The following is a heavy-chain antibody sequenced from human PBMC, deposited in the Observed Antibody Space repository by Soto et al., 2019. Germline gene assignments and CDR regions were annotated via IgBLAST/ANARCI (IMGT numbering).Heavy chain of an antibody. J-gene: IGHJ4*02. Sequence: QVQLVQSGAEVKKPGASVKVSCKASGYTFTSYGISWVRQAPGQGLEWMGWISAYYGNTNYAQSLQGRVTMTTDTSPSTACMGLRSLSSDDTAVYYWARDRVEMAPIRMFDYWGQGPLVPVPS. V-gene: IGHV1-18*04. D-gene: IGHD2-15*01. CDR2: ISAYYGNT. CDR3: ARDRVEMAPIRMFDY. CDR1: GYTFTSYG.